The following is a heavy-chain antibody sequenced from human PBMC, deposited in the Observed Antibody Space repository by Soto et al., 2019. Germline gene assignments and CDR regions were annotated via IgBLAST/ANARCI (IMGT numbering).Heavy chain of an antibody. CDR3: ARGRPTYSSGWLYYYYYYGMDV. CDR2: INPSGGST. V-gene: IGHV1-46*01. D-gene: IGHD6-19*01. CDR1: GYTFTSYD. J-gene: IGHJ6*02. Sequence: ASVKGSCKASGYTFTSYDMHGVRQSPLQLLEWMVIINPSGGSTSYAQKFQGRVTMTRDTSTSTVYMELSSLRSEDTAVYYCARGRPTYSSGWLYYYYYYGMDVWGQGTTVTVSS.